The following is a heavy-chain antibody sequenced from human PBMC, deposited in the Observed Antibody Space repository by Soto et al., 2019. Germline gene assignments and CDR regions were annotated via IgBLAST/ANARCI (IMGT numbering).Heavy chain of an antibody. J-gene: IGHJ4*02. Sequence: SETLSLTCAVSGGSISSGGYSWSWIRQPPGKGLEWIGYIYHSGSTYYNPSLKSRVTISVDRSKNQFSLKLSSVTAADTAVYYCARAPTYSTDYFDYWGQGTLVTVSS. CDR3: ARAPTYSTDYFDY. V-gene: IGHV4-30-2*01. CDR1: GGSISSGGYS. D-gene: IGHD2-21*01. CDR2: IYHSGST.